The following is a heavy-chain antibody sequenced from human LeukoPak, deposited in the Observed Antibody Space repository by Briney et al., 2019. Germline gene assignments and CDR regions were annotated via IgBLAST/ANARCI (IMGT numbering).Heavy chain of an antibody. J-gene: IGHJ4*02. CDR3: AGRVGATTEDY. Sequence: SETLSLTCTVSGGSISSYYWSWIRQPPGKGLEWIGYIYYSGSTNYNPSLKGRVTISVDTSKNQFSLKLSSVTAADTAVYYCAGRVGATTEDYWGQGTLVTVSS. CDR1: GGSISSYY. V-gene: IGHV4-59*01. CDR2: IYYSGST. D-gene: IGHD1-26*01.